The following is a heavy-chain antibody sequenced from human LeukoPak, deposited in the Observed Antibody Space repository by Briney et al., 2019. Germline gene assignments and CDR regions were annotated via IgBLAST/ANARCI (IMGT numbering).Heavy chain of an antibody. CDR1: GGTFSSYA. J-gene: IGHJ6*04. CDR3: ARDLPLIELGYCSSTSCYILDV. CDR2: IIPIFGTA. V-gene: IGHV1-69*13. Sequence: ASVKVSCKASGGTFSSYAIGWVRQAPGQGLEWMGGIIPIFGTANYAQKFQGRVTITADESTSTAYMELSSLRSEDTAVYYCARDLPLIELGYCSSTSCYILDVWGKGTTVTVSS. D-gene: IGHD2-2*02.